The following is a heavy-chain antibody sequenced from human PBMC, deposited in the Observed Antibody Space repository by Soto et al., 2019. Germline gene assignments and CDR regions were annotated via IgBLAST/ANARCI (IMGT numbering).Heavy chain of an antibody. CDR1: GLTFSSYS. CDR2: ISTSSTTI. V-gene: IGHV3-48*01. D-gene: IGHD2-8*01. J-gene: IGHJ4*02. Sequence: EVQLVESGGGLVQPGGSLRLSCAASGLTFSSYSMNWVRQAPGKGLEWVSDISTSSTTIHYADSVKGRFTISRDNAKNSLYLQMNSLRAEDTAVYYCVMGYYFDDWGQGTLVTVSS. CDR3: VMGYYFDD.